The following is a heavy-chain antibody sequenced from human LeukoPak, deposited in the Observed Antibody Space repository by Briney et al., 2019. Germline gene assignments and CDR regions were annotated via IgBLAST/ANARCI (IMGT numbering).Heavy chain of an antibody. Sequence: GESLKISCKVSGYSFSTYWIGWVRPMPGKGLEWMGIIYPGDSDTRYSPSFQGQVTISADKSISTAYLQWSSLKASDTAMYYCARPSGSGWSFFDYWGREPWSPSPQ. D-gene: IGHD6-19*01. CDR3: ARPSGSGWSFFDY. J-gene: IGHJ4*02. V-gene: IGHV5-51*01. CDR2: IYPGDSDT. CDR1: GYSFSTYW.